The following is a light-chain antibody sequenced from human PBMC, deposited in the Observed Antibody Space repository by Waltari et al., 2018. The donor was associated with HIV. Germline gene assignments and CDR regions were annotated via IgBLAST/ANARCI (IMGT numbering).Light chain of an antibody. V-gene: IGLV2-11*01. CDR2: DVT. CDR3: CSYAGSYDFDVV. CDR1: SSDVGGYNY. Sequence: QSALTQPRSVSGSLGQSVTICCTVISSDVGGYNYVSWYQQHPGKAPKLLSFDVTKRPSAVPDRCSGSTAGDTASLTISGLQSEDEADYYCCSYAGSYDFDVVFGGGTNSTVL. J-gene: IGLJ2*01.